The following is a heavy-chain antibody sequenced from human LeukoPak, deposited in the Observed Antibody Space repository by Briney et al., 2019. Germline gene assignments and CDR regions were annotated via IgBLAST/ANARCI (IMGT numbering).Heavy chain of an antibody. CDR1: GLTFSSNY. J-gene: IGHJ4*02. D-gene: IGHD3-22*01. CDR2: IYSGGGT. Sequence: PGGSLRLSCAASGLTFSSNYMTWVRQTPGKGLQWVSVIYSGGGTYYADSVKGRFTISRDSSKNTLYLQMNSLRPEDTGVYYCARDSVVDTRDYWGQGTLVTVSS. CDR3: ARDSVVDTRDY. V-gene: IGHV3-53*05.